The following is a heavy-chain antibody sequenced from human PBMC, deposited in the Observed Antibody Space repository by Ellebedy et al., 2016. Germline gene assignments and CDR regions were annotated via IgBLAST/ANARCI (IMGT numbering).Heavy chain of an antibody. Sequence: ASVKVSCKASGFTFTNSAVQWVRQARGQRLEWVGWIDVGSGKTDYAQKFRQGATITRDMPTGTVYMELSSLSSEDTAVYYCAADEYCSGGRCSRRMDAFDIWGQGTVVTVSS. J-gene: IGHJ3*02. V-gene: IGHV1-58*01. D-gene: IGHD2-15*01. CDR3: AADEYCSGGRCSRRMDAFDI. CDR2: IDVGSGKT. CDR1: GFTFTNSA.